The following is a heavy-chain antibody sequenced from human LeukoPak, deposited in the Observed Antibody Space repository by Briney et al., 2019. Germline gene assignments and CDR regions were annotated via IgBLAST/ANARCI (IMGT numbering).Heavy chain of an antibody. D-gene: IGHD1-14*01. Sequence: HPGGSLRLSCAASGFTFSNYWMNWVRQAPGKGLGWVANIKQDGSEKYYVDSVKGRFTISRDNAKSSLYLQMNSLRAEDTAVYYCARRILTPQGYWGQGTLVTVSS. CDR2: IKQDGSEK. CDR3: ARRILTPQGY. J-gene: IGHJ4*02. CDR1: GFTFSNYW. V-gene: IGHV3-7*01.